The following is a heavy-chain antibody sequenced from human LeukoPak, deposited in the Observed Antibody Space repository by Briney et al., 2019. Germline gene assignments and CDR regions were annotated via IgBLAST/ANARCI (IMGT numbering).Heavy chain of an antibody. CDR3: AIAAAGTDFDY. D-gene: IGHD6-13*01. Sequence: GASVKVSCKASGYTFTSYCMHWVRQAPGQGLEWMGIINPSGGSASYAQKFQGRVTMTRDTSTSTVYMELSSLRSEDTAVYYCAIAAAGTDFDYWGQGTLVTVSS. V-gene: IGHV1-46*01. CDR1: GYTFTSYC. CDR2: INPSGGSA. J-gene: IGHJ4*02.